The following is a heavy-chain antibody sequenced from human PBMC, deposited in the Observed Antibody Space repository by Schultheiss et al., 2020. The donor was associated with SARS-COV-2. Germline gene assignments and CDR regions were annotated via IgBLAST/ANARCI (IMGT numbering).Heavy chain of an antibody. D-gene: IGHD5-18*01. CDR2: IKQDGSEK. Sequence: GGSLRLSCAVSGFTFSSYWMSWVRQAPGKGLEWVANIKQDGSEKYYVDSVKGRFTISRDNAKNSLYLQMNCLRAEDTAVYYCARDGGVTAMVGWGQGTLVTV. J-gene: IGHJ4*02. CDR3: ARDGGVTAMVG. V-gene: IGHV3-7*01. CDR1: GFTFSSYW.